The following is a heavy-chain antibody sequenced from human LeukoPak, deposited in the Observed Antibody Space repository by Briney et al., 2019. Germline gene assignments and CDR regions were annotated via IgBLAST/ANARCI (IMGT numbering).Heavy chain of an antibody. CDR3: AKDPGASYFGSGTPDI. V-gene: IGHV3-23*01. Sequence: PGGSLRLSCVASGFTFNIYAMTWVRQAPGKGLQWVSTISATGGSTYYADSVKGRFTISRDNSKNTLYLQMNSLRAEDTAIYYCAKDPGASYFGSGTPDIWGQGTMVTVSS. CDR1: GFTFNIYA. J-gene: IGHJ3*02. D-gene: IGHD3-10*01. CDR2: ISATGGST.